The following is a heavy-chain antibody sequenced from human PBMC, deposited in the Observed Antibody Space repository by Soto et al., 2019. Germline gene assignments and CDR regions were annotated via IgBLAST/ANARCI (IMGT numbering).Heavy chain of an antibody. CDR2: INHSGST. D-gene: IGHD2-15*01. J-gene: IGHJ5*02. CDR1: GGSFSGYY. CDR3: ARGYGYCSGGSCRPSSNWFDP. Sequence: QVQLQQWGAGLLKPSETLSLTCAVYGGSFSGYYWSWIRQPPGKGLEWIGEINHSGSTNYNPSLKSRVTISVDTSKNQFSLKLSSVTAADTAVYYCARGYGYCSGGSCRPSSNWFDPWGQGTLVTVSS. V-gene: IGHV4-34*01.